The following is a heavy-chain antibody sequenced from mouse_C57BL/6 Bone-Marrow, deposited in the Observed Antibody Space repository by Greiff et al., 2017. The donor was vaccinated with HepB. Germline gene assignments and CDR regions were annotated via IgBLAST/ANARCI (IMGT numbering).Heavy chain of an antibody. J-gene: IGHJ1*03. CDR3: AIEGIIITTVVARYFDV. CDR1: GFSLTSYG. Sequence: VQLQQSGPGLVQPSQSLSITCTVSGFSLTSYGVHWVRQSPGKGLEWLGVIWSGGSTDYNASFISRLSISKDNSKSQVFFKMNSLQADDTAIYYCAIEGIIITTVVARYFDVWGTGTTVTVSS. CDR2: IWSGGST. V-gene: IGHV2-2*01. D-gene: IGHD1-1*01.